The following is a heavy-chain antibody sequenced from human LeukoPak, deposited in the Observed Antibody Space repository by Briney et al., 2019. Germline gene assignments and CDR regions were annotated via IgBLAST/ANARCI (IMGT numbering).Heavy chain of an antibody. Sequence: SETLSLTCTVSGGSISSYYWSWIRQPPGKGLEGIGYIYATGSTNYNPSLKSRVTISVDTSKNQFSLNLRSVTAADTAVYYCARHGSVRSPLGPWGQGTLVTVSS. J-gene: IGHJ5*02. D-gene: IGHD3-10*01. CDR1: GGSISSYY. V-gene: IGHV4-4*09. CDR3: ARHGSVRSPLGP. CDR2: IYATGST.